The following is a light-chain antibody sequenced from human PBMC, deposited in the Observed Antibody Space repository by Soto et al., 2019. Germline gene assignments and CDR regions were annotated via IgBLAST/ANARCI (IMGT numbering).Light chain of an antibody. J-gene: IGLJ2*01. Sequence: QSGLTQPSSASGTPGQRVTISCSGGSSNIGGNTAHWYQQFPGTAPKLLIYNSNQRPSGVPDRFSGSKSGTSASLSISGLQSEDEAMYYCAAWDDSLREPVFGEGTKQTVL. CDR1: SSNIGGNT. CDR3: AAWDDSLREPV. CDR2: NSN. V-gene: IGLV1-44*01.